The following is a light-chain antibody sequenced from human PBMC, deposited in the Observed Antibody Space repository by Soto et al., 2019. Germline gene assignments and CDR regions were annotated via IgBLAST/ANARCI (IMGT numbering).Light chain of an antibody. V-gene: IGKV1-5*03. CDR1: QSISSW. Sequence: DIQMTQSPSTLSASVGDRVTITCRASQSISSWSAWYQQKPGTAPNLLIYKASTLQIGVPSRFSGSGSGTEFTLTISGLQPDDSATDYGQQYNDNWTFGQGTKVEIK. CDR2: KAS. CDR3: QQYNDNWT. J-gene: IGKJ1*01.